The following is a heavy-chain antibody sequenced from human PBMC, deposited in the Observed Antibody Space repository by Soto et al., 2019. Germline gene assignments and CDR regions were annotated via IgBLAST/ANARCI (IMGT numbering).Heavy chain of an antibody. V-gene: IGHV2-5*01. CDR3: AHNVLLWFGELFDY. Sequence: QITLKESGPTLVKPTQTLTLTCTFSGFSLSTSGVGVGWIRQPPGKALEWLALIYWNDDKRYSPSLKSRLTITQNTSKNQVVLTMTNMDPVDTATYYCAHNVLLWFGELFDYWGQGTLVTVSS. J-gene: IGHJ4*02. CDR2: IYWNDDK. CDR1: GFSLSTSGVG. D-gene: IGHD3-10*01.